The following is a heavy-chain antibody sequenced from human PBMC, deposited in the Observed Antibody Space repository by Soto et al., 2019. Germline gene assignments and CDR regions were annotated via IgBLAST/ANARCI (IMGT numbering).Heavy chain of an antibody. J-gene: IGHJ6*02. CDR1: GFTFSSYY. Sequence: PGGSLRLSCAVSGFTFSSYYMSWIRQAPGKGLEWVSYISGSGTTIYYADSVKGRFTISRDNAKNSLYLQMNSVRAEDTAVYYCARDYYLMDVWGQGTTVTVSS. CDR3: ARDYYLMDV. V-gene: IGHV3-11*01. CDR2: ISGSGTTI.